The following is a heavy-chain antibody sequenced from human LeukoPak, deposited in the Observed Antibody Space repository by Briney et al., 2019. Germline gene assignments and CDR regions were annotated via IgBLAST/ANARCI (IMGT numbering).Heavy chain of an antibody. Sequence: PGGSLRLSCAASGFTFSIYDLSWVRQAPGKGLECVSAIDRGVGSTYYADSVKGRFTISRDNSKNTLYLQMNNLRVDDTAVYYCAKKGQADDGGKPDWGQGTPVTVSS. CDR1: GFTFSIYD. V-gene: IGHV3-23*01. J-gene: IGHJ4*02. CDR2: IDRGVGST. CDR3: AKKGQADDGGKPD.